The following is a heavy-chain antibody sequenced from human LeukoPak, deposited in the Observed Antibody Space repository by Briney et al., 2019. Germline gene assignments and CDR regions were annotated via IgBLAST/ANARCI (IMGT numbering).Heavy chain of an antibody. CDR3: AKGAGVVLYYYIDV. Sequence: PGGSLRLSCTASGFTFSSYAMTWVRLAPGKGLEWVSTISGSGGSTDYADSVKGRFTISRDNSKNSLYLQMNILRAEDTAVYYCAKGAGVVLYYYIDVWGKGTTVTVSS. CDR1: GFTFSSYA. J-gene: IGHJ6*03. CDR2: ISGSGGST. D-gene: IGHD3-3*01. V-gene: IGHV3-23*01.